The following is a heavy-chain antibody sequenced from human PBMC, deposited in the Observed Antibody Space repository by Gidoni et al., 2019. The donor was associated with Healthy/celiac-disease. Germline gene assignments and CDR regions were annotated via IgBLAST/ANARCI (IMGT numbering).Heavy chain of an antibody. V-gene: IGHV3-23*01. J-gene: IGHJ4*02. CDR2: ISGSGGST. CDR3: AKGPYYYDSSGYRGYFDY. Sequence: EVQLLESGGGLVQPGGSLRLSCEASGFTFSSYAMSWVRQAPGQGLEWVSAISGSGGSTYYADSVKGRFTISRDNSKNTLYLQMNSLRAEDTAVYYCAKGPYYYDSSGYRGYFDYWGQGTLVTVSS. D-gene: IGHD3-22*01. CDR1: GFTFSSYA.